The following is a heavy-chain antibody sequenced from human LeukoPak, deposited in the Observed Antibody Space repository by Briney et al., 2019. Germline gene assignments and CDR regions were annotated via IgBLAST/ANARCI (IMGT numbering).Heavy chain of an antibody. J-gene: IGHJ3*02. CDR3: ARGSRITMIVVAPRGAFDI. D-gene: IGHD3-22*01. Sequence: SETLSLTCAVYGGSFSGYYWSWIRQPPGKGLEWIGEINHSGSTNYNPSLKSRVTISVDTSKNQFSLKLSSVTAADTAVYYCARGSRITMIVVAPRGAFDIWGQGTMVTVSS. CDR1: GGSFSGYY. CDR2: INHSGST. V-gene: IGHV4-34*01.